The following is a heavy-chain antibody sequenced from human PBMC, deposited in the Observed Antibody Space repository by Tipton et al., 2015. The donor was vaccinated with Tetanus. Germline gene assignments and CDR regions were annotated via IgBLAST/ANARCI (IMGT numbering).Heavy chain of an antibody. D-gene: IGHD6-19*01. J-gene: IGHJ6*02. Sequence: SLRLSCAASGFTFDDYAMHWVRQAPGKGLEWVSGISWNSGSIGYADSVKGRFTISRDNAKNSLYLQMNSLRAEDTALYYCARAEYSSGWFSTDRDYYYGMDVWGQGTTVTVSS. V-gene: IGHV3-9*01. CDR3: ARAEYSSGWFSTDRDYYYGMDV. CDR2: ISWNSGSI. CDR1: GFTFDDYA.